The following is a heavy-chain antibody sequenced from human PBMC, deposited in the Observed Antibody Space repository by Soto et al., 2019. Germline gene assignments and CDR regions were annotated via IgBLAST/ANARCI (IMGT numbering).Heavy chain of an antibody. Sequence: QVQLVESGGGVVQPGRSLRLSCAASGFIFSNYGMHWVRQAPGKGLEWVAVIWYDGSHESYADSVKGRFTISRDNSQNTLSLQMDSLRGEDTAVYFCVRGIPFQYSNNWLHWYFDLWGRGTQVTVSS. CDR3: VRGIPFQYSNNWLHWYFDL. CDR2: IWYDGSHE. CDR1: GFIFSNYG. D-gene: IGHD1-1*01. V-gene: IGHV3-33*01. J-gene: IGHJ2*01.